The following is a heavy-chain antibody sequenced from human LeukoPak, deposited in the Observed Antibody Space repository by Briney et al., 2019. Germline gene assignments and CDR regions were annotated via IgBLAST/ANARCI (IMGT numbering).Heavy chain of an antibody. V-gene: IGHV3-20*04. CDR2: INWNGGST. Sequence: PGGSLRFSCAASGFTFSTSWMHWVRQAPGKGLEWVSGINWNGGSTGYADSVKGRFTISRDNAKNSLYLQMNSLRAEDTALYYCARDDYGDYGRYWGQGTLVTVSS. D-gene: IGHD4-17*01. CDR3: ARDDYGDYGRY. CDR1: GFTFSTSW. J-gene: IGHJ4*02.